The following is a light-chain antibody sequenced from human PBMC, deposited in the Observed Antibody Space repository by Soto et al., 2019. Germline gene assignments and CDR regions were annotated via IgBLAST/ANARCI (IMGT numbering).Light chain of an antibody. CDR3: QKYNSAPLT. Sequence: DIQMTQSPSSLSAFVGGRLTITCRASQGISNSLAWYQQKPGKGPKPLIYAASTLQSGVPSRFSGSGSGTDFTLTISSLQPEDVATYYCQKYNSAPLTFGPGTKVDIK. J-gene: IGKJ3*01. V-gene: IGKV1-27*01. CDR1: QGISNS. CDR2: AAS.